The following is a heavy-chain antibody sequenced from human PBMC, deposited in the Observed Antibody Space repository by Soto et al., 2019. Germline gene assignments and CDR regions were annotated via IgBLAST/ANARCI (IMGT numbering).Heavy chain of an antibody. V-gene: IGHV4-59*01. CDR1: GGSISSYY. CDR3: ARVKAGYSGSYRRGAAYYYYYYGMDV. D-gene: IGHD1-26*01. Sequence: PSETLSLTCTVSGGSISSYYWSWIRQPPGKGLEWIGYIYYSGSTNYNPSLKSRVTISVDTSKNQFSLKLSSVTAADTAVYYCARVKAGYSGSYRRGAAYYYYYYGMDVWGQGTTVTVSS. J-gene: IGHJ6*02. CDR2: IYYSGST.